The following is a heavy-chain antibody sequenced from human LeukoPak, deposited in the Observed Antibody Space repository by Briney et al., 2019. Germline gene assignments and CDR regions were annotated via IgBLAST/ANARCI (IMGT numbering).Heavy chain of an antibody. D-gene: IGHD3-9*01. CDR3: ARHNDWSIDY. CDR1: GYSFTTYW. J-gene: IGHJ4*02. CDR2: IYPGDSDT. Sequence: GESLKISCKGSGYSFTTYWIGWVRQMPGKGLEWVGIIYPGDSDTRYSPSFQGQVTISADKSISTAYLQWSGLEASGTAIFYCARHNDWSIDYWGQGTLVTVSS. V-gene: IGHV5-51*01.